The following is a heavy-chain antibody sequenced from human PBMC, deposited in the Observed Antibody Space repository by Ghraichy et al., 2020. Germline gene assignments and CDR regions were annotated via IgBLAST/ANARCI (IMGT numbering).Heavy chain of an antibody. CDR1: GYTFTSYD. CDR2: MNPNSGNT. V-gene: IGHV1-8*01. Sequence: ASVKVSCKASGYTFTSYDINWVRQATGQGLEWMGWMNPNSGNTGYAQKFQGRVTMTRNTSISTAYMELSSLRSEDTAVYYCARVKHYYDSSGYYPFDYWGKGTLVTVSA. CDR3: ARVKHYYDSSGYYPFDY. D-gene: IGHD3-22*01. J-gene: IGHJ4*02.